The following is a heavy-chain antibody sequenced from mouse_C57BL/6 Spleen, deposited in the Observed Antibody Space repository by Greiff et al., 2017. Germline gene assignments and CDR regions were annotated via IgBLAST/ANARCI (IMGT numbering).Heavy chain of an antibody. J-gene: IGHJ2*01. CDR3: ARGTALLRFFDY. Sequence: VQLQQPGAELVKPGASVKLSCKASGYTFTSYWMQWVKQRPGQGLEWIGEIDPSDSYTNYNQKFKGKATLTVDTSSSTAYMQLSSLTSEDSAVYYWARGTALLRFFDYWGQGTTLTVSS. V-gene: IGHV1-50*01. D-gene: IGHD1-1*01. CDR1: GYTFTSYW. CDR2: IDPSDSYT.